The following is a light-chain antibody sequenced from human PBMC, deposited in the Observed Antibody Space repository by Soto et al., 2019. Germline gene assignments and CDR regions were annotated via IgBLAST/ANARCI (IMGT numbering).Light chain of an antibody. CDR1: QSVSSN. CDR3: QQYGSSGT. V-gene: IGKV3-15*01. Sequence: EIVRTQSPATLSVSPGERATLSCRASQSVSSNLAWYKQKPGQAPSLLIYGASTRATGIPDRFSGSGSGTDFTLTISRLQPEDFAVYYCQQYGSSGTFGQGTKLDIK. CDR2: GAS. J-gene: IGKJ1*01.